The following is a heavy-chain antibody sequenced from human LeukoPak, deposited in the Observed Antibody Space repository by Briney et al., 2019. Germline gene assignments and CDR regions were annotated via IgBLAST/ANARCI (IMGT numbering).Heavy chain of an antibody. CDR3: ATPGIAAAGIAFAFDY. D-gene: IGHD6-13*01. Sequence: GGSLRLSCAASGFTFSSYEMNWVRQAPGKGLEWVSYISSSGSTIYYADSVKGRFTISRDNAKNSLYLQMNSLRAEDTAVYYCATPGIAAAGIAFAFDYWGQGTLVTVSS. CDR2: ISSSGSTI. CDR1: GFTFSSYE. J-gene: IGHJ4*02. V-gene: IGHV3-48*03.